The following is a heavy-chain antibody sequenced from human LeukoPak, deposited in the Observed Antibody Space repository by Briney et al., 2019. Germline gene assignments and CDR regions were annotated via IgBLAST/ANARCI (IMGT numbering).Heavy chain of an antibody. D-gene: IGHD5-18*01. CDR3: ARHLSGVTGYTYGRGIDY. CDR1: GFTFSSYW. CDR2: IKKDGSEK. V-gene: IGHV3-7*01. J-gene: IGHJ4*02. Sequence: GGSLRLSCAASGFTFSSYWMSWVRQAPGKGLGWVANIKKDGSEKYSVDSVKGRFTISRDNAKTSLYLQMNTLRAEDTAVYYCARHLSGVTGYTYGRGIDYWGQGTLVTVSS.